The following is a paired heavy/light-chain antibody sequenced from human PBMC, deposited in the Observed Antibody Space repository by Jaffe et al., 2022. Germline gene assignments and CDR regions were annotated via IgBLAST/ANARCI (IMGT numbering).Light chain of an antibody. J-gene: IGKJ2*01. CDR1: QSLLKSDGHTF. CDR2: NVS. V-gene: IGKV2D-30*01. Sequence: DVVMTQSPLSLPVTLGQPASISCRSSQSLLKSDGHTFLNWFQQRPGQSPRRLIYNVSKWDSGVPDRFSGSGSGTDFTLKISRVEAEDVGVYYCMQGTHWPYTLGQGTNLEIK. CDR3: MQGTHWPYT.
Heavy chain of an antibody. J-gene: IGHJ3*02. CDR2: IHYDGSNE. D-gene: IGHD3-10*01. Sequence: VQLVESGGGVVQPGGSLRLSCVASGFTFKNYGIHWVRQAPGKGLEWVAFIHYDGSNENYADSVKGRFIISRDNSKNTLYLQMNSLRTEDTAVYYCANFLWFMALSPSEGFEMWGRGTLVTVSS. CDR3: ANFLWFMALSPSEGFEM. CDR1: GFTFKNYG. V-gene: IGHV3-30*02.